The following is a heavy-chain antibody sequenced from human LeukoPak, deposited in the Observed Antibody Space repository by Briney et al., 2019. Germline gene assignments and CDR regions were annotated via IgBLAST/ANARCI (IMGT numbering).Heavy chain of an antibody. V-gene: IGHV1-2*06. CDR1: GYTFTGYY. CDR3: AREPNTYYDFWSGYATNWFDP. D-gene: IGHD3-3*01. Sequence: ASVKVSCKAAGYTFTGYYMFWVRQAPGQGLEWMGRINPNSGGTNYAQKLQGRVTMTTDTSTSTAYMELRSLRSDDTAVYYCAREPNTYYDFWSGYATNWFDPWGQGTLVTVSS. CDR2: INPNSGGT. J-gene: IGHJ5*02.